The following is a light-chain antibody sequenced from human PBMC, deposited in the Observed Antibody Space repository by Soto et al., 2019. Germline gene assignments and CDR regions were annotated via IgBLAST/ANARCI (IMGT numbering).Light chain of an antibody. CDR2: DAS. V-gene: IGKV3-11*01. Sequence: EIVLTQAPATLSLSPGERATLSCRASQSIGLAIAWYQHKPGQAPRLLIFDASQRATGIPARFSGSGSGTEFTLTISSLQSEDFAVYYCQQYSNWPSFGQGTKVDIK. CDR3: QQYSNWPS. J-gene: IGKJ1*01. CDR1: QSIGLA.